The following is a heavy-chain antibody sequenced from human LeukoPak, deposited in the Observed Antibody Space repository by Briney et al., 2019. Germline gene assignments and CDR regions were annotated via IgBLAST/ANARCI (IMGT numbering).Heavy chain of an antibody. J-gene: IGHJ4*02. Sequence: ASVKVSCKASGYTFTDYYIHWVRQAPGQGLEWMGWMNPNSGGTNFPLKFRGRVTLTRDTSIGTAYMELSRLRSDDTAVYYCARAGEGSSWYLLDYWGQGTLVTVSS. V-gene: IGHV1-2*02. CDR2: MNPNSGGT. CDR3: ARAGEGSSWYLLDY. CDR1: GYTFTDYY. D-gene: IGHD6-13*01.